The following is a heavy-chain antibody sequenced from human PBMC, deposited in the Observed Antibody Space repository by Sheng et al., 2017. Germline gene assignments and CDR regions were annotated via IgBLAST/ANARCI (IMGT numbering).Heavy chain of an antibody. D-gene: IGHD2-8*02. Sequence: EVQLVQSGAEVKKPGESLKISCKGSGYSFTAYWIGWARQMPGKGLEWMGIIYPGNSDTRYSPSFQGQVTISADKSISTAYLHWSSLKASDTAIYYCARRGYSTVGSGYYYYMDVWGKGTTV. J-gene: IGHJ6*03. CDR1: GYSFTAYW. CDR3: ARRGYSTVGSGYYYYMDV. CDR2: IYPGNSDT. V-gene: IGHV5-51*03.